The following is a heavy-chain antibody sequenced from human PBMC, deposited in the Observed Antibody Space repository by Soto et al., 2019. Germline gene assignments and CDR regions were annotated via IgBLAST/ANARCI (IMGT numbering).Heavy chain of an antibody. CDR2: IWYDGSNK. CDR3: ARLRSLHAFDI. CDR1: GFTFSSYG. V-gene: IGHV3-33*01. Sequence: PGGSLRLSCAASGFTFSSYGMHWVRQAPGKGLEWVAVIWYDGSNKYYADSVKGRFTISRDNSKNTLYLQMNSLRAEDTAVYYCARLRSLHAFDIWGQGTMVTVSS. J-gene: IGHJ3*02. D-gene: IGHD4-17*01.